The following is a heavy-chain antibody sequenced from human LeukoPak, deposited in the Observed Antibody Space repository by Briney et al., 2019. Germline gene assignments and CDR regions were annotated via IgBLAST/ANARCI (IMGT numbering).Heavy chain of an antibody. D-gene: IGHD1-26*01. CDR1: GGSFSGYY. J-gene: IGHJ4*02. V-gene: IGHV4-34*01. CDR3: ARHEEWELPYFDY. Sequence: SETLSLTCAVYGGSFSGYYWSWIRQPPGKGLEWIGEINHSGSTNYNPSLKSRVTISVDTSKNQFSLKLSSVTAADTAVYYCARHEEWELPYFDYWGQGTLVTVSS. CDR2: INHSGST.